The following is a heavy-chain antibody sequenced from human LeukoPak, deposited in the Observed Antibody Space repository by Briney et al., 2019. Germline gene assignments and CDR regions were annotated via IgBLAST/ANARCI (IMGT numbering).Heavy chain of an antibody. J-gene: IGHJ4*02. CDR2: VNHSGST. D-gene: IGHD1-20*01. V-gene: IGHV4-34*01. Sequence: SETLSLTCAVYGGSFSGYHWSWIRQPPGKGLEWIGEVNHSGSTNYNPSLKSRVTISVDTSKNQFSLKLSSVTAADTAVYYCARDVTATYYFDYWGQGTLVTVSS. CDR1: GGSFSGYH. CDR3: ARDVTATYYFDY.